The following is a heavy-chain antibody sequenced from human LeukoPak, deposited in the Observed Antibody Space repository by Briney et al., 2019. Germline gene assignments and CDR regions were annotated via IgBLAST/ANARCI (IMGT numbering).Heavy chain of an antibody. Sequence: ASVKVSCKAPGYTFTGYYMHWVRQAPGQGLEWMGWISAYNGNTNYAQKLQGRVTMTTDTSTSTAYMELRSLRSDDTAVYYCARGGYYYDSSGFPDYWGQGTLVTVSS. J-gene: IGHJ4*02. CDR1: GYTFTGYY. V-gene: IGHV1-18*04. D-gene: IGHD3-22*01. CDR2: ISAYNGNT. CDR3: ARGGYYYDSSGFPDY.